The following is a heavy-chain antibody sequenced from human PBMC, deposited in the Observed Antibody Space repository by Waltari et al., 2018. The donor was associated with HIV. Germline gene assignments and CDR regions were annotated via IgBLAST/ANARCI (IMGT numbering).Heavy chain of an antibody. CDR1: GFNFSSYW. D-gene: IGHD3-10*01. Sequence: EVQLVESGGGLVQPGGSLRLSCAASGFNFSSYWMSWVRQAPGKGLEWGANIKQYGSEKYYVDSVNGRFTSSRDNAENSLYLQMNSLRAEDTAVYYCARGGFYGSGSKVNWGQGTLVTVSS. CDR2: IKQYGSEK. J-gene: IGHJ4*02. CDR3: ARGGFYGSGSKVN. V-gene: IGHV3-7*04.